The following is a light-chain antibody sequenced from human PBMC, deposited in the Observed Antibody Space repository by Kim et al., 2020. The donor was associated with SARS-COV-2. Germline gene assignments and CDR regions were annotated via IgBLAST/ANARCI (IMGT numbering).Light chain of an antibody. CDR3: FSYAGSYTFWV. Sequence: QSALTQPRSASGSPGQSVTISCTGTNTDIGGSDYVSWYQQLPGKAPKLIIHDVDKRPSGVPDRFSGAKSGNTASLTNSGLQAEDEADYHCFSYAGSYTFWVFGGGTQLTVL. CDR1: NTDIGGSDY. CDR2: DVD. V-gene: IGLV2-11*01. J-gene: IGLJ3*02.